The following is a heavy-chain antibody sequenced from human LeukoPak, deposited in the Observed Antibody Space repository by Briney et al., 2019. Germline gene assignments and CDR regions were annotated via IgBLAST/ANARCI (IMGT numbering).Heavy chain of an antibody. V-gene: IGHV3-23*01. CDR1: GFTFSSYV. CDR3: ARQIGSGSSGDCYFQY. Sequence: PGGSLRLSCVASGFTFSSYVMSWVRQAPGKGLKWVSAISGSGSSTSYADSVRGRFTISRDNSKNTLYLKMNSLRAEDTAVFYCARQIGSGSSGDCYFQYWGQGTLVTVSS. CDR2: ISGSGSST. J-gene: IGHJ4*02. D-gene: IGHD2-15*01.